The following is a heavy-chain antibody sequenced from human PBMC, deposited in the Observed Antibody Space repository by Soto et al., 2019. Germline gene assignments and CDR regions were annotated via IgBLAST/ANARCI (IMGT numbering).Heavy chain of an antibody. Sequence: QVQLVESGGGLVKPGGSLRLSCAASGFTFSDYYMSWIRQAPGKGLEWVSYISSSSSYTNYADSVKGRFTISRDNAKNSLYLQMNSLRAEDTAVYYCARGYGSVSDHSDWYFDLWGRGTLVTVSS. J-gene: IGHJ2*01. D-gene: IGHD3-10*01. V-gene: IGHV3-11*05. CDR3: ARGYGSVSDHSDWYFDL. CDR1: GFTFSDYY. CDR2: ISSSSSYT.